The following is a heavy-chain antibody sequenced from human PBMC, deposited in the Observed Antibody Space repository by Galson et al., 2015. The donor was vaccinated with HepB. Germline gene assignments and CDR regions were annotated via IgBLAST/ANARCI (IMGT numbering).Heavy chain of an antibody. J-gene: IGHJ4*02. Sequence: SVKVSCKASGGTFSSYAISWVRQAPGQGLEWMGGIIPIFGTANYAQKFQGRVTITADESTSTAYMELSSLRSEDTAVYYCARMSGVLDSSSIQFDYWGKGTLVTVSS. V-gene: IGHV1-69*13. CDR2: IIPIFGTA. CDR1: GGTFSSYA. CDR3: ARMSGVLDSSSIQFDY. D-gene: IGHD6-13*01.